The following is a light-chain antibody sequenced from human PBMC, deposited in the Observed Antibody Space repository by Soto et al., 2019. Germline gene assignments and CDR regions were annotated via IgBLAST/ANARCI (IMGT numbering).Light chain of an antibody. CDR3: SSYTTSNTYV. V-gene: IGLV2-14*01. CDR1: SSVICVYNY. CDR2: EVN. Sequence: QSALTQPDSVSGSPGQSITFCCPGTSSVICVYNYVSWYQQHPGKAPKLISYEVNNRPSGVSNRFSGSKSGNTASLTISGLQAEVEADYYCSSYTTSNTYVCGTGTKVTV. J-gene: IGLJ1*01.